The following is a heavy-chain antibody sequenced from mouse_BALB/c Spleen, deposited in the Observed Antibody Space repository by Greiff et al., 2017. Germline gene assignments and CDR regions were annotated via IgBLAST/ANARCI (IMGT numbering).Heavy chain of an antibody. CDR3: ARVQYGNYY. V-gene: IGHV14-3*02. J-gene: IGHJ2*01. Sequence: EVHLVESGAELVKPGASVKLSCTASGFNIKDTYMHWVKQRPEQGLEWIGRIDPANGNTKYDPKFQGKATITADTSSNTAYLQLSSLTSEDTAVYYCARVQYGNYYWGQGTTLTVSS. CDR2: IDPANGNT. CDR1: GFNIKDTY. D-gene: IGHD2-10*02.